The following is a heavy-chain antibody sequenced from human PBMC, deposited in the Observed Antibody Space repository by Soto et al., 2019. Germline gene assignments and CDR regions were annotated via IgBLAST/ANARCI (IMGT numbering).Heavy chain of an antibody. CDR3: YTDMWRIAVVVGSTGYFNP. CDR2: IKSKSDDGTT. V-gene: IGHV3-15*01. CDR1: GFTFRDAW. J-gene: IGHJ5*02. D-gene: IGHD2-21*01. Sequence: PGGSLRLSCAASGFTFRDAWMSWVRQAPGKGLDWVGRIKSKSDDGTTEYAARVSVRFTIERDDSKNTLHLQMNSVKNEDTAVYYCYTDMWRIAVVVGSTGYFNPWGQGTLVTVSS.